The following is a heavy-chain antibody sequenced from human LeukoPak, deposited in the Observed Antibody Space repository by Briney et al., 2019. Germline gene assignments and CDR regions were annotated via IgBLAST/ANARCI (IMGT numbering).Heavy chain of an antibody. D-gene: IGHD4-17*01. CDR3: ARDIISSWGHYGDYY. CDR2: IYYSGST. J-gene: IGHJ4*02. CDR1: GGSISSYY. V-gene: IGHV4-59*12. Sequence: SETLSLTCTVSGGSISSYYWNWIRQPPGKGLEWIGYIYYSGSTYYNPSLKSRVTISVDTSKNQFSLKLSSVTAADTAVYYCARDIISSWGHYGDYYWGQGTLVTVSS.